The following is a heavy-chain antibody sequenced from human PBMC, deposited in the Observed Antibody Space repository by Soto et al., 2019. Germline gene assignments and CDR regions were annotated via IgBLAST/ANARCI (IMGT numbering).Heavy chain of an antibody. CDR2: IYYSGST. J-gene: IGHJ5*02. D-gene: IGHD7-27*01. CDR3: ARDPYPGNWFDP. CDR1: GGSISSGDYY. V-gene: IGHV4-30-4*01. Sequence: SETLSLTCTVSGGSISSGDYYWSWIRQPPGKGLEWIGYIYYSGSTYYNPSLKSRVTISVDTSKNQFSLKLSSVTAADTAVYYCARDPYPGNWFDPWGQGTLVTVSS.